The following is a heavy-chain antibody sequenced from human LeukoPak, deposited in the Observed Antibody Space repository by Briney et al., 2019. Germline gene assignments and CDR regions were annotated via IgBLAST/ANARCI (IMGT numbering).Heavy chain of an antibody. Sequence: GGSLRLSCAASGFTFSTYGMHWVRQAPGKGLEWVAVIWYDGSNKYYADSVKGRFTISRDNSKNTLYLQMNSLRAEDTAVYYCAKDILGYYDSSGTPDHWGQGTLVTVSS. V-gene: IGHV3-33*06. D-gene: IGHD3-22*01. CDR2: IWYDGSNK. J-gene: IGHJ4*02. CDR1: GFTFSTYG. CDR3: AKDILGYYDSSGTPDH.